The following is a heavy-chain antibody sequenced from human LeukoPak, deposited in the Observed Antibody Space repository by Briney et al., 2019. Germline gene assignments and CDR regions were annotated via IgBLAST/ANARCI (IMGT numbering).Heavy chain of an antibody. V-gene: IGHV3-30*04. D-gene: IGHD6-19*01. CDR1: GFTFSSYA. CDR2: ISYDGSNK. J-gene: IGHJ4*02. Sequence: GRSLRLSCAASGFTFSSYAMHWVRQAPGKGLEWVAVISYDGSNKYYADSVKGRFTISRDNSKNSLYLQMNSLRAEDTAVYYCATGSGWVYFDYWGQGILVTVSS. CDR3: ATGSGWVYFDY.